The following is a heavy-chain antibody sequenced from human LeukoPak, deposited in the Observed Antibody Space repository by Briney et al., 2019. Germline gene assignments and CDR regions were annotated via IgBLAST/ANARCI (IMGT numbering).Heavy chain of an antibody. J-gene: IGHJ4*02. CDR2: IYSGGST. V-gene: IGHV3-53*01. Sequence: GGSLRLSCTAAGFTVSNNYVGWARQAPGKGLEWVSVIYSGGSTEYIGSVKGRFTISRDNSKNTVYLQMNNLRAEDTAVYYCARSPYDSVFRWGQGTLVTVSS. D-gene: IGHD3-22*01. CDR1: GFTVSNNY. CDR3: ARSPYDSVFR.